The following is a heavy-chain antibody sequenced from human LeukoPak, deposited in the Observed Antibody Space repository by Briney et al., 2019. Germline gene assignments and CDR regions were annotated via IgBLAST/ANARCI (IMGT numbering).Heavy chain of an antibody. J-gene: IGHJ4*02. Sequence: GGSLRLSCAASGVSVSGSYMSWVRQAPGKGLVWVSRISPTGSTTSYADSVKGRFTVSRDNAKNTLYLQVNNLRAEDTAAYYCARGPNSNWSGLDFWGQGTLLTVSS. CDR3: ARGPNSNWSGLDF. V-gene: IGHV3-74*01. CDR2: ISPTGSTT. D-gene: IGHD6-6*01. CDR1: GVSVSGSY.